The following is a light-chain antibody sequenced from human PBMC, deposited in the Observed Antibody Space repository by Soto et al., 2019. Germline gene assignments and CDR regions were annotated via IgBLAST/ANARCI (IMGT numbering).Light chain of an antibody. CDR3: QQYGSSPYT. V-gene: IGKV3-20*01. Sequence: EIVLTQSPGTLSLSPGERATLSCRASQSVSSSYLAWYQQKPGQAPRLLIYGASSRATGIPDRFRGSGSGTDFTLTISRLEPEDFAVYYCQQYGSSPYTFGQGPKLEIK. CDR1: QSVSSSY. J-gene: IGKJ2*01. CDR2: GAS.